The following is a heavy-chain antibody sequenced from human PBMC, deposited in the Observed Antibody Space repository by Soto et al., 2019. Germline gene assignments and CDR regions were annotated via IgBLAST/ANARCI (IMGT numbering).Heavy chain of an antibody. CDR1: GGSISSSSYY. Sequence: SETLSLTCTVAGGSISSSSYYWGWIRQPPGKGLEWIGSIYYSGSTYYNPSLKSRVTISLDTSKNQFSLKLSSVTAADTAEYYCASHAYYEGGHWGQGTLVTVPS. V-gene: IGHV4-39*01. J-gene: IGHJ4*02. CDR2: IYYSGST. CDR3: ASHAYYEGGH. D-gene: IGHD3-22*01.